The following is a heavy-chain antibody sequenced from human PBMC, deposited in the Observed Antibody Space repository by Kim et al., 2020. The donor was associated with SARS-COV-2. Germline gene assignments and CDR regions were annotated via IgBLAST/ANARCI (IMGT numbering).Heavy chain of an antibody. Sequence: YADSVKGRFTISRDNYKNTLFLQMNNLRAEDTAVYYCAKGAGAPFFFDYWGQGTLVTVSS. J-gene: IGHJ4*02. D-gene: IGHD6-19*01. CDR3: AKGAGAPFFFDY. V-gene: IGHV3-23*01.